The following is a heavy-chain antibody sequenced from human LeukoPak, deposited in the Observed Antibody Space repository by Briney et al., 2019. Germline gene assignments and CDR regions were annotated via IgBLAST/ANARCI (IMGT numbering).Heavy chain of an antibody. CDR3: ARQQQLVPLPDYYFDY. CDR1: GGSISSGSYY. Sequence: PSQTLSLTCTVSGGSISSGSYYWSWIRQPAGKGLEWIGYIYYSGSTNYNPSLKSRVTISVDTSKNQFSLKLSSVTAADTAVYYCARQQQLVPLPDYYFDYWGQGTLVTVSS. CDR2: IYYSGST. J-gene: IGHJ4*02. V-gene: IGHV4-61*09. D-gene: IGHD6-13*01.